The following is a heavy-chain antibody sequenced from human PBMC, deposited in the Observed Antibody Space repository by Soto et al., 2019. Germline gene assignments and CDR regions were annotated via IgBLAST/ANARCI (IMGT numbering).Heavy chain of an antibody. CDR2: IIPIFGTA. D-gene: IGHD3-10*01. CDR1: GGTFSSYA. CDR3: ARSGARPGDYYYGMDV. V-gene: IGHV1-69*12. Sequence: QVQLVQSGAEVKKPGSSVKVSCKASGGTFSSYAISWVRQAPGQGLEWMGGIIPIFGTADYAQKFQGRVTITADESTSTAYMELSSLRSEDTSVYYCARSGARPGDYYYGMDVWGQGTTVTVSS. J-gene: IGHJ6*02.